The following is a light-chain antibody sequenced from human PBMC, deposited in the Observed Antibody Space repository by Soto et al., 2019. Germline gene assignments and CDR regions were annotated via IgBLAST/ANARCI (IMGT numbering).Light chain of an antibody. CDR2: GAS. Sequence: EIVMTQSPVTLSVSPGERSTLSCRASQNINNNLAWYQQKPGQAPRLLIYGASTRATGISARFSGGGSGTEFTLSISSLQSEDFAVYYCQQYNNWPPVWTFGQGTKVDIK. CDR1: QNINNN. CDR3: QQYNNWPPVWT. V-gene: IGKV3-15*01. J-gene: IGKJ1*01.